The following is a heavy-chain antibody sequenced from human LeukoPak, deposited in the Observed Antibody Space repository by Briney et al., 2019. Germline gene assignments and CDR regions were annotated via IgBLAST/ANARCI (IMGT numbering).Heavy chain of an antibody. CDR2: IDHSGRT. Sequence: SETLSLTCTVSGASISSSYWSWIRQPPGKGLEWIGSIDHSGRTYYNPSLKSRVTISADTTKNQFSLRLSSVTAADTAVYHCARGTGYLAYYFYAMDVWGKGTTVTVSS. V-gene: IGHV4-59*05. D-gene: IGHD3/OR15-3a*01. CDR3: ARGTGYLAYYFYAMDV. CDR1: GASISSSY. J-gene: IGHJ6*04.